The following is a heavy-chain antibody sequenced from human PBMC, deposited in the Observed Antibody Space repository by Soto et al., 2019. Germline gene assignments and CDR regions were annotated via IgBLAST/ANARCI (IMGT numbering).Heavy chain of an antibody. D-gene: IGHD1-26*01. Sequence: GASVKVSFKASGYNFTVPYMPSVRQAPGQGLEWMGWINPKSGGTMYPQKFQGRVTMTWDTSISTAYMALTRLRSDDTAVYYCARDLAKGGGSAGFDYWGQGTLVTVSS. CDR1: GYNFTVPY. CDR3: ARDLAKGGGSAGFDY. J-gene: IGHJ4*02. CDR2: INPKSGGT. V-gene: IGHV1-2*02.